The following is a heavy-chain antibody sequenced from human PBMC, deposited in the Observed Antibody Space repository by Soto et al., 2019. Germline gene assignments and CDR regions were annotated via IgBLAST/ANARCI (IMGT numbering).Heavy chain of an antibody. V-gene: IGHV3-9*01. CDR3: AKETRDYYGMDV. J-gene: IGHJ6*02. CDR2: ISWNSGSI. Sequence: EVQLVESGGGLVQPGRSLRLSCEASGFTFDDYAMHWVRQAPGKGLEWVSGISWNSGSIGYADSVKGRFTISRDNANNSQYLQMNSRRAEDTALYYCAKETRDYYGMDVWGQGTTVTVAS. CDR1: GFTFDDYA.